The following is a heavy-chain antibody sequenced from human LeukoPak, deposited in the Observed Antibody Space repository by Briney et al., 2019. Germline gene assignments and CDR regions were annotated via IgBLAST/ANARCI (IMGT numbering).Heavy chain of an antibody. V-gene: IGHV3-11*04. CDR3: ARDLYYDSSGYYGSHDAFDI. D-gene: IGHD3-22*01. CDR2: ISSSGSTI. Sequence: GGSLRLSCAASGFTFSDYYMSWIRQAPGKGLEWVSYISSSGSTIYYADSVKGRFTISRDNAKNSLYLQMNSLRAEDTAVYYCARDLYYDSSGYYGSHDAFDIWGQGTMVTVSS. J-gene: IGHJ3*02. CDR1: GFTFSDYY.